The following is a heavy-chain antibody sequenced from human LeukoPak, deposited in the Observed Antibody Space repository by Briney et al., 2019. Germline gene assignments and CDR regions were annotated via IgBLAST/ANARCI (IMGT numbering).Heavy chain of an antibody. CDR2: MNPNSGNT. V-gene: IGHV1-8*03. Sequence: ASVKVSCKASGYTFTNYDINWVRQATGQGLEWMGYMNPNSGNTGYAQKFQDRVTITSDTSISTAYMELSSLRSDDTAVYYCARGIAARRGDCWGQGTLVTVSS. J-gene: IGHJ4*02. CDR3: ARGIAARRGDC. D-gene: IGHD6-6*01. CDR1: GYTFTNYD.